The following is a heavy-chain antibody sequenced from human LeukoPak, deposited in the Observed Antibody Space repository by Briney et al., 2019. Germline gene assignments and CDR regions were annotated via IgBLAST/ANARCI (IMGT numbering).Heavy chain of an antibody. CDR3: ARAEFVRGVATVLNY. J-gene: IGHJ4*02. Sequence: GGSLRLSCAASAFSLSAYNMNWVRQAPGKGLEWVSSISYTGTYIYYADSVKGRFTISRDNAKNSLYLQMNSLRAEDTAVYYCARAEFVRGVATVLNYWGQGTLVTVSS. V-gene: IGHV3-21*01. CDR2: ISYTGTYI. CDR1: AFSLSAYN. D-gene: IGHD5-12*01.